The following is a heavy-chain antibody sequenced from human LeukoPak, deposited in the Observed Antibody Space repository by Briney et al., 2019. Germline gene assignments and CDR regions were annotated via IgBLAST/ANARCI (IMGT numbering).Heavy chain of an antibody. J-gene: IGHJ4*02. CDR3: AKATQRYCTGGTCYPLDY. CDR2: IKQDGSEK. Sequence: GGSLRLSCAASGFTFSNYWMSWVRQTPGKGLEWVANIKQDGSEKHYVDSVKGRFTISRDNSKNTLSLQMNSLRVEDTAVYYCAKATQRYCTGGTCYPLDYWGQGTLVTVSS. CDR1: GFTFSNYW. D-gene: IGHD2-8*02. V-gene: IGHV3-7*03.